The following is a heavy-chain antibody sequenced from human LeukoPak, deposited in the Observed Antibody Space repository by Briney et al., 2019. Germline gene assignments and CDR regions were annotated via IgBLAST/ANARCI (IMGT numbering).Heavy chain of an antibody. V-gene: IGHV4-39*07. Sequence: TLSLTCTVSGGATSSRVYSTGWIRHPPGKGLEWIASIFYSGTTHYNPSHKSRVTMSVDTSKNQFSLKLSSVTAADTAVYYCARVNTLGVPSPWGQGILVTVSS. CDR2: IFYSGTT. CDR3: ARVNTLGVPSP. J-gene: IGHJ5*02. D-gene: IGHD3-16*01. CDR1: GGATSSRVYS.